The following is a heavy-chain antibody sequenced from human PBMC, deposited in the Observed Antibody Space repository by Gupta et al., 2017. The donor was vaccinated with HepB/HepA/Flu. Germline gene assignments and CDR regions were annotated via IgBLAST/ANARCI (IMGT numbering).Heavy chain of an antibody. J-gene: IGHJ4*02. V-gene: IGHV3-33*01. D-gene: IGHD1-26*01. CDR2: ICHDGKSY. Sequence: QVQLVESGGGVVQPGRSLRLSCAASGFQLRSYGMHGVRQGPGKGLEWVAVICHDGKSYSYADSVKGRFTISRDNSKNTLFLQMDSLRTEDTAIYYCARDPGADDAIDYWGQGTLVTVSS. CDR3: ARDPGADDAIDY. CDR1: GFQLRSYG.